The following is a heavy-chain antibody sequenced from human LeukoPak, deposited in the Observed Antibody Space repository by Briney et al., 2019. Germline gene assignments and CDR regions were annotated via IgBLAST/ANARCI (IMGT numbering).Heavy chain of an antibody. Sequence: ASVKVSCKASGYTFTGYYMHWVRQAPGQGLEWMGWINPNSGGTNYAQKFQGRVTMTRDTSISTAYMELSRLRSDDTAVYYCARVDIVVVVAATTGFQHWGQGTLVTVSS. V-gene: IGHV1-2*02. CDR2: INPNSGGT. CDR3: ARVDIVVVVAATTGFQH. CDR1: GYTFTGYY. D-gene: IGHD2-15*01. J-gene: IGHJ1*01.